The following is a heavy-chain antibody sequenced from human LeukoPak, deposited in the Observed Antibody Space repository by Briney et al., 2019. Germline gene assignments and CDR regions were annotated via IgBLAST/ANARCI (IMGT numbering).Heavy chain of an antibody. CDR1: GGSISSSSYY. Sequence: ETLSLTCTVSGGSISSSSYYWGWIRQPPGKGLEWVSAIIGSGSNTYYADSVKGRFTISRDNSRNTLYLQMNSLRAEDTAVYYCAKSNTNAFRFDYWGQGTLVTVSS. CDR3: AKSNTNAFRFDY. CDR2: IIGSGSNT. D-gene: IGHD2-8*01. J-gene: IGHJ4*02. V-gene: IGHV3-23*01.